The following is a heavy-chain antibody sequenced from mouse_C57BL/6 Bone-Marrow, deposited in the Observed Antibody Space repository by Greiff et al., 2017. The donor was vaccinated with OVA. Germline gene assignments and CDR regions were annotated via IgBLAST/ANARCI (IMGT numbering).Heavy chain of an antibody. V-gene: IGHV3-6*01. J-gene: IGHJ3*01. CDR3: ARGALGFYGNYPFAY. CDR1: GYSITSGYY. D-gene: IGHD2-1*01. Sequence: EVQLQQSGPGLVKPSQSLSLTCSVTGYSITSGYYWNWIRQFPGNKLEWMGYISYDGSNNYNPSLKNRISITRDTSKNQFFLKLNSVTTEDTATYYCARGALGFYGNYPFAYWGQGTLVTVSA. CDR2: ISYDGSN.